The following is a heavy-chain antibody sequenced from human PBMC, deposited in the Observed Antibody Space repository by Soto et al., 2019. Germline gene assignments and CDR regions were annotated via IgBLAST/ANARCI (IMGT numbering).Heavy chain of an antibody. V-gene: IGHV5-51*01. CDR1: GYSFTSYW. Sequence: GESLEISCKGSGYSFTSYWIGCVRQMPGRGLEWIGIIYPADSKTRYSPAFQGQVTISTDKSTSTAYLQWSSLKASDTAMYYCTSGLTQSGRFSSGMDVWGEGTTVTVSS. J-gene: IGHJ6*02. CDR3: TSGLTQSGRFSSGMDV. CDR2: IYPADSKT. D-gene: IGHD6-25*01.